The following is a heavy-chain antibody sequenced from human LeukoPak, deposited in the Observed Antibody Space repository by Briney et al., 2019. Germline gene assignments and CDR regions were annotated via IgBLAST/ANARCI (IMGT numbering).Heavy chain of an antibody. V-gene: IGHV3-53*01. J-gene: IGHJ6*02. CDR3: ARVKSSSWSYYYYYYGMDV. CDR2: IYSGGST. Sequence: PGGSLRLSCAASGFTVSSNYMSWVRQAPGKGLEWVSVIYSGGSTYYADSVKGRFTISRDNSKNTLYLQMNSLRAEDTAVYYCARVKSSSWSYYYYYYGMDVWGQGTTVTVSS. D-gene: IGHD6-13*01. CDR1: GFTVSSNY.